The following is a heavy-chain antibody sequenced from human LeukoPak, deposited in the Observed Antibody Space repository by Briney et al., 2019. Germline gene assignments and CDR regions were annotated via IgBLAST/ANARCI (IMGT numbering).Heavy chain of an antibody. D-gene: IGHD3-3*01. Sequence: SETLSLTCAVYGGSFSGYYWSGIRQPPGKGLEWIGEINHSGSTNYNPSLKSRVTISVDTSKNQFSLKLSSVTAADTAVYYCARGSPYLDFGSGYAKGGQGTLVTVSS. V-gene: IGHV4-34*01. CDR2: INHSGST. CDR1: GGSFSGYY. J-gene: IGHJ4*02. CDR3: ARGSPYLDFGSGYAK.